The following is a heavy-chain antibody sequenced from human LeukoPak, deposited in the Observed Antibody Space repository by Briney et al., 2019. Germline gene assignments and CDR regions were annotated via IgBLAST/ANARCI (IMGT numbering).Heavy chain of an antibody. D-gene: IGHD1-26*01. Sequence: SSETLSLTCTVSGGSISSYYWSWIRQPAGKGLEWIGRIYTSGSTKYNPSLKSRVTISVDTSKNQFSLKLSSVTAADTAVYYCARVDSGSFLGDWFDPWGQGTLVTVSS. CDR1: GGSISSYY. CDR3: ARVDSGSFLGDWFDP. J-gene: IGHJ5*02. CDR2: IYTSGST. V-gene: IGHV4-4*07.